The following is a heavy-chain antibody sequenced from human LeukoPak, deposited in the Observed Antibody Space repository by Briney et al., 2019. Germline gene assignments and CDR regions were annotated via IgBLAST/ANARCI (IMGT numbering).Heavy chain of an antibody. V-gene: IGHV1-24*01. D-gene: IGHD4-17*01. CDR2: FDPEDGEA. CDR3: ATFLRRPPNYFDY. CDR1: GYTLTELS. J-gene: IGHJ4*02. Sequence: ASVKVSCKVSGYTLTELSMHWVRQAPGKGLEWMGGFDPEDGEAIYAQKFQGRVTMTEDTSTDTAYMELSSLRSKDTAVYYCATFLRRPPNYFDYWGQGTLVTVSS.